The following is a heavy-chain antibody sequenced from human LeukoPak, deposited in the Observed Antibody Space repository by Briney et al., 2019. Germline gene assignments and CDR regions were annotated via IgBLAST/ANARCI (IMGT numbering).Heavy chain of an antibody. CDR2: IQTSTSRSA. CDR3: ARLRRIAVAGNRFDP. Sequence: SQTLSLTCTVSGASISSGLYYWNWIRQSAGKGLEWIGRIQTSTSRSANYNPSLKSRVTISVDTSKSQFSLKLSSVTAADTAVYYCARLRRIAVAGNRFDPWGQGTLVTVSS. V-gene: IGHV4-61*02. D-gene: IGHD6-19*01. J-gene: IGHJ5*02. CDR1: GASISSGLYY.